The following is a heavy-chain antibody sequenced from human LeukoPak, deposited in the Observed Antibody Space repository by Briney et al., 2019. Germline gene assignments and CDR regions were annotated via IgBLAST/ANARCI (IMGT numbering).Heavy chain of an antibody. Sequence: GGSLRLSCAASGFTFRNYNMNWVRQVPGKGLEWLSSVSTTSTYIYYADSVEGRFTISRDNAENSLYLQMNSLRAGDTAVYYCARRNDMDTLDFWGQGAMVTVSS. CDR3: ARRNDMDTLDF. CDR1: GFTFRNYN. CDR2: VSTTSTYI. V-gene: IGHV3-21*01. D-gene: IGHD3-9*01. J-gene: IGHJ3*01.